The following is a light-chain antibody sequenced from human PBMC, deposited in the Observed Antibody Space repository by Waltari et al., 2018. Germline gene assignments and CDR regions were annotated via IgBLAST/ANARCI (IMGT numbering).Light chain of an antibody. CDR2: EGS. J-gene: IGLJ3*02. CDR3: CSYAGIWV. Sequence: QSALTQPASVSGSPGQSITISCTGTSSDVGSYNLVSWYQQHPGKAPKLMIYEGSKRPSGGSNRFSGSKSGNTASLTISGLQAEDEADYYCCSYAGIWVFGGGTKLTVL. V-gene: IGLV2-23*01. CDR1: SSDVGSYNL.